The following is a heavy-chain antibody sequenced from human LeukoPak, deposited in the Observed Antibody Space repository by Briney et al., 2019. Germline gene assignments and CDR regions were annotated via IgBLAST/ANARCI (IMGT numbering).Heavy chain of an antibody. D-gene: IGHD3-22*01. Sequence: PGESLKISCKGSGYSFTSYDINWVRQATGQGLEWMGWMNPNSGNTGYAQKFQGRVTMTRNTSISTAYMELSSLRSEDTAVYYCASANYDSSGYYFVGYWGQGTLVTVSS. J-gene: IGHJ4*02. V-gene: IGHV1-8*01. CDR1: GYSFTSYD. CDR2: MNPNSGNT. CDR3: ASANYDSSGYYFVGY.